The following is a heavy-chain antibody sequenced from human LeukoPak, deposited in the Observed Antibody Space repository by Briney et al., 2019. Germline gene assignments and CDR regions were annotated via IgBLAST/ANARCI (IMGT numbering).Heavy chain of an antibody. J-gene: IGHJ6*02. CDR2: IYTSGSA. V-gene: IGHV4-4*07. Sequence: SETLSLTCTVSGGSICSYYWSCIRQPAGKGLEWIVRIYTSGSANYNPSLNSRVTMSVYTSKNQFSLKLSSVTAADTAVYYCARDLVATNLVVTALVGAGTDLYYYGMDVWGQGTTVTVSS. CDR3: ARDLVATNLVVTALVGAGTDLYYYGMDV. D-gene: IGHD2-21*02. CDR1: GGSICSYY.